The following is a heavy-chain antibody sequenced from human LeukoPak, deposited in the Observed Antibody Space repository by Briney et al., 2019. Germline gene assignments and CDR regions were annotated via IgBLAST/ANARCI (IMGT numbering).Heavy chain of an antibody. CDR1: GFTFSSYS. Sequence: GGSLRLSCAASGFTFSSYSMNWVRQAPGKGLEWVSYISSSSSTIYYADSVKGRFTISRDNAKNSLYLQMISLRAEDTAVYYCARDSDYVWGSYRRPFDYWGQGTLVTVSS. CDR3: ARDSDYVWGSYRRPFDY. V-gene: IGHV3-48*01. J-gene: IGHJ4*02. D-gene: IGHD3-16*02. CDR2: ISSSSSTI.